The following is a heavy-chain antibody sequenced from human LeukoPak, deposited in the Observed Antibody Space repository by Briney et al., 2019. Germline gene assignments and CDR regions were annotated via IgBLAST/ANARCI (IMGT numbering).Heavy chain of an antibody. D-gene: IGHD6-19*01. V-gene: IGHV6-1*01. CDR1: GDSVSSNSAA. CDR3: ARGYSSGWSYYYYYYYMDV. CDR2: TYYRSEWYN. Sequence: SQTLSLTCAISGDSVSSNSAAWNWIRQSPSRGLEWLGRTYYRSEWYNDYAVSVKSRITINPDTSKNQFSLQLNSVTPEDTAVYYCARGYSSGWSYYYYYYYMDVWGKGTTVTVSS. J-gene: IGHJ6*03.